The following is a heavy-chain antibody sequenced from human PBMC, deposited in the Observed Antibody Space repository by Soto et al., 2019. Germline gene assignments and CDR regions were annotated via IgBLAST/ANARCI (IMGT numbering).Heavy chain of an antibody. J-gene: IGHJ4*02. Sequence: QVQLVESGGGVVQPGRSLRLSCAASGFTFSSYGMHWVRQAPGKGLEWVAVIWYDGSNKYYPDSVKGRFTISRDNSKNTLYLQMNTQTAEATAVYYCARERYYYGSGSPATVDYGGQGTLVTVSS. CDR2: IWYDGSNK. CDR3: ARERYYYGSGSPATVDY. V-gene: IGHV3-33*01. CDR1: GFTFSSYG. D-gene: IGHD3-10*01.